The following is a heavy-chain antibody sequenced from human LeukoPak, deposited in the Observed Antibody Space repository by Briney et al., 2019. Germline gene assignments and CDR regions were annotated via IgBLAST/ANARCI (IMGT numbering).Heavy chain of an antibody. CDR3: AKDGLWFGDLTYFDY. CDR1: GFTFSSYA. CDR2: ISGSDGST. Sequence: PGGSLRLSCAASGFTFSSYAMSWVRQAPGEGLEWVSGISGSDGSTYYADSVKGRFTISRDNSKNTLYLQMNSLRAEDTAVYYCAKDGLWFGDLTYFDYWDQGVLVTFSS. V-gene: IGHV3-23*01. J-gene: IGHJ4*02. D-gene: IGHD3-10*01.